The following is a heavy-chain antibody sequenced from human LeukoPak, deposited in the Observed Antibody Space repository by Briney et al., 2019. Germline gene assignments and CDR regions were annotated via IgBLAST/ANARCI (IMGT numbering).Heavy chain of an antibody. J-gene: IGHJ5*02. CDR2: ISSSSSYI. CDR3: AKDRDDYYGSGSYFNWFDP. CDR1: GFTFSSYS. V-gene: IGHV3-21*04. D-gene: IGHD3-10*01. Sequence: PGGSLRLSCAASGFTFSSYSMNWVRQAPGKGLEWVSSISSSSSYIYYADSVKGRFTISRDNAKNTLYLQMNSLRAEDTAVYYCAKDRDDYYGSGSYFNWFDPWGQGTLVTVSS.